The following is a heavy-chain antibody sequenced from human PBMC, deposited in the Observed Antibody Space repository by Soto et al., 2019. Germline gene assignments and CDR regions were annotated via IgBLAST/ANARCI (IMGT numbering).Heavy chain of an antibody. D-gene: IGHD1-7*01. CDR1: GGSFTSNNW. CDR3: ASRDPGTSVDY. Sequence: QVQLQESGPGLVKPSGTLSLTCAVSGGSFTSNNWWTWVRQPPGQGLEWIGEIYRTGRTNYNSSLKSRVTIPLDKSENQFSLKVTSLTAADTAVYYCASRDPGTSVDYWGQGTLVTVSS. V-gene: IGHV4-4*02. J-gene: IGHJ4*02. CDR2: IYRTGRT.